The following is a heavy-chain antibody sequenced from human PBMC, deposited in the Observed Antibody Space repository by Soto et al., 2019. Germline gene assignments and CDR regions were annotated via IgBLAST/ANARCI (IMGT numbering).Heavy chain of an antibody. CDR3: ASWPSWRLGVGGSELDY. D-gene: IGHD3-10*01. V-gene: IGHV4-59*01. CDR2: IYYSGST. CDR1: GGSISSYY. J-gene: IGHJ4*02. Sequence: SETLSLTCTVSGGSISSYYWSWIRQPPGKGLEWIGYIYYSGSTNYNPSLKSRVTISVDTSKNQFSLKLSSVTAADTAVDYCASWPSWRLGVGGSELDYWGQGTLVTVSS.